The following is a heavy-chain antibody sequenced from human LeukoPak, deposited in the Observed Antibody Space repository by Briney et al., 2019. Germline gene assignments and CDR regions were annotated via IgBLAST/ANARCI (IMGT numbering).Heavy chain of an antibody. Sequence: PSETLSLTCTVSGGSISSYYWSWIRQPPGKGLEYIGYIYDSGSTNYNPSLKSRVTISVDTSKNQFSLKLSSVTAADTAVYYCAKSSYEYVWGNPWGQGTLVTVSS. CDR2: IYDSGST. D-gene: IGHD3-16*01. CDR1: GGSISSYY. CDR3: AKSSYEYVWGNP. V-gene: IGHV4-59*01. J-gene: IGHJ5*02.